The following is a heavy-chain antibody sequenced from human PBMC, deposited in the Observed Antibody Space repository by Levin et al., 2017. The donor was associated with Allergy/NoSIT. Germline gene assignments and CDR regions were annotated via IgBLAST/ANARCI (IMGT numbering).Heavy chain of an antibody. J-gene: IGHJ4*02. CDR2: IYWDDDK. D-gene: IGHD6-19*01. CDR3: AHSRKASGWDVLSEDREVFDY. V-gene: IGHV2-5*02. Sequence: SGPTLVKPTQTLTLTCTFSGFSLSTSGVGVGWIRQPPGKALEWLALIYWDDDKRYSPSLKSRLTITKDTSKNQVVLTMTNMDPVDTATYYCAHSRKASGWDVLSEDREVFDYWGQGTLVTVSS. CDR1: GFSLSTSGVG.